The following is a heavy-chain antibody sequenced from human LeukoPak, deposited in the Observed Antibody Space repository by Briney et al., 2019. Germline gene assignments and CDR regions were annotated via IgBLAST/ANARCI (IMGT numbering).Heavy chain of an antibody. CDR1: GFTFSDFW. D-gene: IGHD5-18*01. V-gene: IGHV3-11*04. J-gene: IGHJ4*02. CDR3: ARDGGYSYGNDY. CDR2: INGRGGLI. Sequence: PGGSLRLSCAGSGFTFSDFWMTWVRQAPGKGLEWVSSINGRGGLIYYADSVKGRFTISRDNAKNSLYLQVNSLRAEDTAVYYCARDGGYSYGNDYWGQGTLVTVSS.